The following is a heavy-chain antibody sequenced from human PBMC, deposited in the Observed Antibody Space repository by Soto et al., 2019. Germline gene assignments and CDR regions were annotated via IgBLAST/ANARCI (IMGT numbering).Heavy chain of an antibody. J-gene: IGHJ4*01. V-gene: IGHV4-59*08. CDR2: IYYTGTT. CDR1: DSPISSYY. CDR3: ARLGGYYHAFDQ. Sequence: TLSLTFTVSDSPISSYYWGWFRQPPGLGLEWVGYIYYTGTTTYNPSLRSRVAISLDASKSQFSLNLRSATAADTAVYYCARLGGYYHAFDQWGHGALVTVSS. D-gene: IGHD3-22*01.